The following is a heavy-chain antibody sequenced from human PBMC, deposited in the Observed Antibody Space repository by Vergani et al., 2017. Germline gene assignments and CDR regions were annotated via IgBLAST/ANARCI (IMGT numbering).Heavy chain of an antibody. V-gene: IGHV4-59*12. CDR3: ARVTDCSGGSCYSGVVDY. Sequence: QVQLQESGPGLVKPSETLSLTCTVSGGSISSYYWSWIRQPPGKGLEWIGYIYYSGSTNYNPSLKSRVTISVDTSKNQFSLKLSSVTAADTAVYYCARVTDCSGGSCYSGVVDYWGQGTLVTVSS. CDR2: IYYSGST. D-gene: IGHD2-15*01. J-gene: IGHJ4*02. CDR1: GGSISSYY.